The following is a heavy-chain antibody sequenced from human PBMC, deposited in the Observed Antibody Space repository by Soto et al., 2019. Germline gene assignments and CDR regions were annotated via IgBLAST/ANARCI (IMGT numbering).Heavy chain of an antibody. D-gene: IGHD6-13*01. V-gene: IGHV3-23*01. Sequence: EVQLLESGGGLVQPGGSLRLSCAASGFTFSSYAMSWVRQAPGKGLEWVSAISGSGGSTYYADSVKGRFTISRDNSKNTMYLTMTSLRAEDTAVYYCAKGMRQQLVYIWFDPWGQGTLVTVSS. J-gene: IGHJ5*02. CDR1: GFTFSSYA. CDR2: ISGSGGST. CDR3: AKGMRQQLVYIWFDP.